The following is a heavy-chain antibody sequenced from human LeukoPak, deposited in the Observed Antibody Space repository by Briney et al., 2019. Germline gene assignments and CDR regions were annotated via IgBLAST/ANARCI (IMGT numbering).Heavy chain of an antibody. D-gene: IGHD3-10*01. Sequence: GGSLRLSCAASGFTFSDYYMSWIRQAPGKGLEWVSYISSSGSTIYYADPVKGRFTISRDNAKNSLYLQMNSLRAEDTAVYYCAREQDYGSGSYYFVYWGQGTLVTVSS. CDR2: ISSSGSTI. V-gene: IGHV3-11*01. CDR3: AREQDYGSGSYYFVY. CDR1: GFTFSDYY. J-gene: IGHJ4*02.